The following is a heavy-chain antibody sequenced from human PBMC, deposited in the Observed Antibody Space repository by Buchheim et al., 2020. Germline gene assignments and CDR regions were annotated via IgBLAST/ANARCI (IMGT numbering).Heavy chain of an antibody. Sequence: QVQLQQWGAGLLKPSETLSLICAVYGGSFSGYYWSWIRQPPGKGLEWIGEINHSGSTNYNPSLKSRVTISVDTSKNQFSLKLSSVTAADTAVYYYARGRSFGRRYFDYWGQGTL. V-gene: IGHV4-34*01. CDR2: INHSGST. CDR1: GGSFSGYY. D-gene: IGHD3-9*01. CDR3: ARGRSFGRRYFDY. J-gene: IGHJ4*02.